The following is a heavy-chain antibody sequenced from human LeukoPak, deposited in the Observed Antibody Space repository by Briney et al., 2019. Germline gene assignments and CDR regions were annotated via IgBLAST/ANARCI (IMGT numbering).Heavy chain of an antibody. CDR1: GGSISSGGYS. CDR3: ARGSCSGGTCYLFGP. Sequence: SETLSLTCAVSGGSISSGGYSWSWIRQPPGKGLEWIAYIYYSGNTYYNPSLKSRVTISVDRSKNQFSLKLSSVTAADTAVYYCARGSCSGGTCYLFGPWGQGTLVTVS. CDR2: IYYSGNT. V-gene: IGHV4-30-2*01. D-gene: IGHD2-15*01. J-gene: IGHJ5*02.